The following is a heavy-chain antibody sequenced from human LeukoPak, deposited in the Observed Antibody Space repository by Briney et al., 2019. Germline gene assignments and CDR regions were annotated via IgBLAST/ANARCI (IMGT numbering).Heavy chain of an antibody. Sequence: GASVKVSCKASGYTFTGYYMHWVRQAPGQGLEWMGWINPKSGDTNSAQKFQGRVSMTRDTSISTAYMELSRLRSDDTAVYYCVRDGSFDIWGQGTMVTVSS. J-gene: IGHJ3*02. CDR2: INPKSGDT. CDR1: GYTFTGYY. V-gene: IGHV1-2*02. CDR3: VRDGSFDI. D-gene: IGHD5-12*01.